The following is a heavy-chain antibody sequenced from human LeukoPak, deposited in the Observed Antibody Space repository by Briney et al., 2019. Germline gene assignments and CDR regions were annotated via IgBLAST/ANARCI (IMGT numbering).Heavy chain of an antibody. D-gene: IGHD3-16*01. CDR2: IIPIFGTT. Sequence: ASVKVSCKASVGTFSRYAVSWVRQAPGQGIEWMGGIIPIFGTTNYAQKFQGRVTITTDESTSTAYMELSNLRYEDTAMYYCAREGGYYFDYWGQGTLVTVSS. V-gene: IGHV1-69*05. J-gene: IGHJ4*02. CDR3: AREGGYYFDY. CDR1: VGTFSRYA.